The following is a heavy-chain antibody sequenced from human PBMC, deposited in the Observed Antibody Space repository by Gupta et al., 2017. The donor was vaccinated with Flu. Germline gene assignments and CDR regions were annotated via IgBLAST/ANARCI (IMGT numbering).Heavy chain of an antibody. D-gene: IGHD2-2*01. Sequence: QVQLVQSGAEVKKPGASVKVSCKASGYTFTGYYMHWVRQAPGQGLEWMGWINPNSGGTNYAQKFQGRVTMTRDTSISTAYMELSRLRSDDTAVYYCAREGFRDIVVVPAAVDYWGQGTLVTVSS. CDR1: GYTFTGYY. CDR3: AREGFRDIVVVPAAVDY. CDR2: INPNSGGT. J-gene: IGHJ4*02. V-gene: IGHV1-2*02.